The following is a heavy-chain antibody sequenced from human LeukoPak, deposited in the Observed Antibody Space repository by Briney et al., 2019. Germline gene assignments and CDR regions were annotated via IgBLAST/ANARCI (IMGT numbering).Heavy chain of an antibody. V-gene: IGHV4-31*03. Sequence: SETLSLTCTVSGGSISRGGYYWSWIRQHPGKGLEWIGYIYYSGSTYYNPSLKSRVTISVDTSKNQFSLKLNSVTAADTAVYYCASYGSGSYRFDPWGQGTLVTVSS. CDR2: IYYSGST. D-gene: IGHD3-10*01. CDR3: ASYGSGSYRFDP. J-gene: IGHJ5*02. CDR1: GGSISRGGYY.